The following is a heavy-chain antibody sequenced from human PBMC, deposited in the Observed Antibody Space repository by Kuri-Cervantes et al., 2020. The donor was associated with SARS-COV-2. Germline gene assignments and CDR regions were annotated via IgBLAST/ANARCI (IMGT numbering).Heavy chain of an antibody. CDR2: IYYSGST. V-gene: IGHV4-61*05. CDR1: GGSISSSSYY. Sequence: GSLRLSCTVSGGSISSSSYYWGWIRQPPGKGLEWLGYIYYSGSTKYNPSLESRVTISLDTSRNQFSLKLSSVTAADSAVYYCARSGYYSRGVTYYYMDVWDKGTTVTVSS. J-gene: IGHJ6*03. D-gene: IGHD3-22*01. CDR3: ARSGYYSRGVTYYYMDV.